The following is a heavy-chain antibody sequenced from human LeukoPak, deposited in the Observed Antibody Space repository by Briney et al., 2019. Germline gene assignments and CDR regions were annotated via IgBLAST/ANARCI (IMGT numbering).Heavy chain of an antibody. J-gene: IGHJ3*02. Sequence: GSLRLSCAASGFTFSSYSMNWVRQAPGKGLEWVSSISSSSSYIYYADSVKGRFTISRDNSKNTLYLQMNSLRAEDTAVYYCARELGDQSDAFDIWGQGTMVTVSS. CDR2: ISSSSSYI. CDR1: GFTFSSYS. V-gene: IGHV3-21*01. CDR3: ARELGDQSDAFDI. D-gene: IGHD3-10*01.